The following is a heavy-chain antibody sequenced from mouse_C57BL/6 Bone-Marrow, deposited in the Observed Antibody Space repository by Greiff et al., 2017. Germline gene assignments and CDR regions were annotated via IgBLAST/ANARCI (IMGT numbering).Heavy chain of an antibody. J-gene: IGHJ2*01. CDR2: IDPSDSYT. V-gene: IGHV1-59*01. CDR1: GYTFTSYW. CDR3: AIRYDFDY. D-gene: IGHD1-1*01. Sequence: QVQLQQPGAELVRPGTSVKLSCKSSGYTFTSYWMRLVKQRPGPGLGLIWVIDPSDSYTKYNQPFMGKAPLTVDTSSSTAYMQLSSLTSEDAAVYCCAIRYDFDYWGQGTTLTVSS.